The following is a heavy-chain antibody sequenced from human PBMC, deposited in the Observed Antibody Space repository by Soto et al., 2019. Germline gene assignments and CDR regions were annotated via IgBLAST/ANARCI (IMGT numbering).Heavy chain of an antibody. J-gene: IGHJ3*02. Sequence: GAPVEVSWKACGYTYTSCDMRWVRQATGQGLEWMGWMNPNSGNTGHAQKFQGRVTMTRNTSISTAYMELSSLRSEDTAVYYCARGTYYYDRSGPDAFDIWGQGXMVPVTS. V-gene: IGHV1-8*01. CDR3: ARGTYYYDRSGPDAFDI. D-gene: IGHD3-22*01. CDR1: GYTYTSCD. CDR2: MNPNSGNT.